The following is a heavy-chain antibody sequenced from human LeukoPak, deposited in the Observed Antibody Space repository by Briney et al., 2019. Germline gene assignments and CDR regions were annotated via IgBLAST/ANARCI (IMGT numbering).Heavy chain of an antibody. D-gene: IGHD3-10*01. Sequence: GSLRLSCAASGFTFSSYWMYWVRQAPGKGLEWVASIKQDESEKYYGDSVKGRFTISRDNAKNSLYLQINRLRAEDTAVYYCARGSRLHFYGRTQEHFDTWGLGTLVTVSS. CDR2: IKQDESEK. CDR1: GFTFSSYW. CDR3: ARGSRLHFYGRTQEHFDT. V-gene: IGHV3-7*01. J-gene: IGHJ4*02.